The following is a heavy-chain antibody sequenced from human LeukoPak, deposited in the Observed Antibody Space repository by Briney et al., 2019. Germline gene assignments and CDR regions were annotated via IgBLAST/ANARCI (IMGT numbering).Heavy chain of an antibody. CDR3: SGRDSSRNPWDY. CDR1: GFTFNNFW. D-gene: IGHD2-2*01. J-gene: IGHJ4*01. V-gene: IGHV3-7*01. CDR2: ISPDGSAK. Sequence: GGSLRLSCAASGFTFNNFWMNWVRQAPGRGLEWVANISPDGSAKFSVDSVKGRFTISRDNAKNSVYLQMNSLTTEDTAVYYCSGRDSSRNPWDYWGHGTLVRVSS.